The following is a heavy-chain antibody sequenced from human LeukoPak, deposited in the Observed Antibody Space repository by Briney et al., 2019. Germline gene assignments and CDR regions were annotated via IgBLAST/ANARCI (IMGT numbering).Heavy chain of an antibody. J-gene: IGHJ4*02. CDR2: IRSKTGGETT. D-gene: IGHD3-10*01. CDR1: GFTFNNAW. Sequence: PGGSLRLSCEVSGFTFNNAWMSWVRQPPGKGLEGVGRIRSKTGGETTDYAAPVQGRFTISRDDSKNTLYLEMNSLKTEDTAVYYCTTLYGSGSYYWGQGTLVTVSS. CDR3: TTLYGSGSYY. V-gene: IGHV3-15*01.